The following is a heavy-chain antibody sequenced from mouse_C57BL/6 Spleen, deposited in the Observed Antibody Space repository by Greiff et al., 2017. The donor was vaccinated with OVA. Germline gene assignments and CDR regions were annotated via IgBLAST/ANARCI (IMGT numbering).Heavy chain of an antibody. CDR3: ARSGTGFDY. CDR1: GYTFTDYY. V-gene: IGHV1-26*01. J-gene: IGHJ2*01. Sequence: VQLQQSGPELVKPGASVKISCKASGYTFTDYYMNWVKQSHGKSLEWIGDINPNNGGTSYNQKFKGKDTLTVDKTSSTAYMELRSLTSEDSAVYYCARSGTGFDYWGQGTTLTVSS. D-gene: IGHD4-1*01. CDR2: INPNNGGT.